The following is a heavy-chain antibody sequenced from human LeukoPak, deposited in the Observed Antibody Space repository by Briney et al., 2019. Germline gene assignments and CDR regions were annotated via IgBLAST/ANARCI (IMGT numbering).Heavy chain of an antibody. Sequence: ASVKVSCKASGYTFTSYGMSWVRQAPGQGHEWMGWINPNTGGTNYAQKFQGRVTVTRDTSISTVYMQLTRLRSDDTAVYYCARAHFVYLMVTDWGKGTMVTVSS. CDR2: INPNTGGT. J-gene: IGHJ3*01. CDR3: ARAHFVYLMVTD. CDR1: GYTFTSYG. D-gene: IGHD2-8*01. V-gene: IGHV1-2*02.